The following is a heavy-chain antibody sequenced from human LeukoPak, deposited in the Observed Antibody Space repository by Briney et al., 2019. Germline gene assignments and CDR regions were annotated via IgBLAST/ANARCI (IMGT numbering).Heavy chain of an antibody. CDR3: ARDLGSGYSAFDI. J-gene: IGHJ3*02. CDR2: INHSGST. V-gene: IGHV4-34*01. CDR1: GGSFSGYY. D-gene: IGHD3-22*01. Sequence: KASETLSLTCAVYGGSFSGYYWSWIRQPPGKGLEWIGEINHSGSTNYNPSLKSRVTISVDTSKNQFSLKLSSVTAADTAVYYCARDLGSGYSAFDIWGQGTMVTVSS.